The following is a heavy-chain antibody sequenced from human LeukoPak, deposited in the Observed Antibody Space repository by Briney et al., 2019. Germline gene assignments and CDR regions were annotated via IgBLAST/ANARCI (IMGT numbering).Heavy chain of an antibody. Sequence: SETLSLTCTVSGGSISSSSYYWGWIRQPPGKGLEWIGSIYYSGSTYYNPSLKSRVTISVDTSKNQFSLKLSSVTAADTAVYYCARDAGVVGAAAVDYWGQGILVTVSS. V-gene: IGHV4-39*07. CDR2: IYYSGST. CDR3: ARDAGVVGAAAVDY. D-gene: IGHD6-13*01. J-gene: IGHJ4*02. CDR1: GGSISSSSYY.